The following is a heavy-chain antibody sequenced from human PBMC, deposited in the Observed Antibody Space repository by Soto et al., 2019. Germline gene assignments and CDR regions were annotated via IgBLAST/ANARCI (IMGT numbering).Heavy chain of an antibody. Sequence: SETLSLTCAVYGGSFSGYYWSWIRQPPGKGLEWIGEINHSGSTNYNPSLKSRVTISVDTSKNQFSLKLSSVTAADTAVYYCARCIAVAGKRMKIDYWGQGTLVTVSS. CDR1: GGSFSGYY. D-gene: IGHD6-19*01. CDR3: ARCIAVAGKRMKIDY. J-gene: IGHJ4*02. V-gene: IGHV4-34*01. CDR2: INHSGST.